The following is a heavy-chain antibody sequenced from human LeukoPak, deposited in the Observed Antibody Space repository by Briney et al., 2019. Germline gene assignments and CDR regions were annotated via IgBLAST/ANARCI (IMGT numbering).Heavy chain of an antibody. CDR3: AKDDSSGYSYYFDY. D-gene: IGHD3-22*01. V-gene: IGHV3-23*01. J-gene: IGHJ4*02. Sequence: GGSLRLSCAASGFTFNSYAMNWVRQAPGKGLEWVSTISGSGGSTYYADPVRGRFTISRDNSKNTLYLQMNSLRAEDTAVYYCAKDDSSGYSYYFDYWGQGTLVTVSS. CDR2: ISGSGGST. CDR1: GFTFNSYA.